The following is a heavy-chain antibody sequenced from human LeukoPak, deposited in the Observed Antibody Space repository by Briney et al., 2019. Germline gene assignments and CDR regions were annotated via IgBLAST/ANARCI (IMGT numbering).Heavy chain of an antibody. Sequence: SGPTLVKLTQTLTLTCTFSVFSLSTSGVGVGWIRQPPGKALEWLALIYWDDDKRYSPSLTSRLTITTDTSKNQVVLTMTHMGPMDTATYYFAHRRVLPHLSIRTSCSAGDYFDYWGQGTLVTVSS. CDR1: VFSLSTSGVG. CDR2: IYWDDDK. V-gene: IGHV2-5*02. CDR3: AHRRVLPHLSIRTSCSAGDYFDY. D-gene: IGHD2-2*01. J-gene: IGHJ4*02.